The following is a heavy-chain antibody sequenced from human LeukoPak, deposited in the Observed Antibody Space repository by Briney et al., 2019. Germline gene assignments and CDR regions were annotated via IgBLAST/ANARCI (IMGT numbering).Heavy chain of an antibody. CDR3: AKMLNTGHAHAALDY. V-gene: IGHV3-23*01. Sequence: GGSLRLSCAASGFTVSSNYMSWVRQAPGKGLEWVSAISGSGGSTYYADSVKGRFTISRDNSKNTLYLQMNSLRAEDTAVYYCAKMLNTGHAHAALDYWGQGTLVTGSS. J-gene: IGHJ4*02. D-gene: IGHD2-8*02. CDR1: GFTVSSNY. CDR2: ISGSGGST.